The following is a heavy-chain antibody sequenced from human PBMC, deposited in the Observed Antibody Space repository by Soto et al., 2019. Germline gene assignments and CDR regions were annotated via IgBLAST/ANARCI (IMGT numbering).Heavy chain of an antibody. CDR1: GFTFSNYG. CDR2: IWYDGRSK. V-gene: IGHV3-33*01. Sequence: QVQLVESGGGVVQPGRSLRLSCAASGFTFSNYGLHWVRQAPGKGLEWVADIWYDGRSKNYVDSVKGRFTISRDNSKNTLYREMNSLRAEDSAVYYCGRVDRYYGMAVWGQGITVTVSS. CDR3: GRVDRYYGMAV. J-gene: IGHJ6*02.